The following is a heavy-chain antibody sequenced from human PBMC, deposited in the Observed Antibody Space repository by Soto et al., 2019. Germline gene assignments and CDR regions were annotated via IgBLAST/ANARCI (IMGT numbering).Heavy chain of an antibody. CDR2: ISSSSNYI. CDR3: ARDSSDSYNYYYGMDV. D-gene: IGHD2-2*01. Sequence: PGGSLRLSCAASGFTFSSHDMNWVRQAPGKGLEWISSISSSSNYIYYTDSVKGRFTISRDNAKNSLYLQMNSPRAEDTALYYCARDSSDSYNYYYGMDVWGQGTTVTVSS. J-gene: IGHJ6*02. V-gene: IGHV3-21*01. CDR1: GFTFSSHD.